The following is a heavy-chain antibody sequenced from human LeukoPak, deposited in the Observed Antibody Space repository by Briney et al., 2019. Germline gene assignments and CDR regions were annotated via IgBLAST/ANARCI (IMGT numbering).Heavy chain of an antibody. CDR3: AKTVWSRLAAGLDS. CDR2: IYYRGST. Sequence: SETLSLTCSVSGGSISGSSYYWGWIRQPPGKGLEWIGNIYYRGSTYYNPSLKSRVIMSIDTSKNQFSLKVNSLTATDTAVYYCAKTVWSRLAAGLDSWGQGTLVTVSS. CDR1: GGSISGSSYY. J-gene: IGHJ4*02. D-gene: IGHD2-21*02. V-gene: IGHV4-39*01.